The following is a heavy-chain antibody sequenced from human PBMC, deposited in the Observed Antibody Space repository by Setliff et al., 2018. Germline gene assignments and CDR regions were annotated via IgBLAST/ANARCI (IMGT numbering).Heavy chain of an antibody. V-gene: IGHV1-24*01. D-gene: IGHD3-22*01. CDR3: ARGGGVNDDNSGFYRSFDY. CDR1: GYTLTELS. J-gene: IGHJ4*02. Sequence: ASVKVSCKVSGYTLTELSMHWVRQAPGKGLEWMGGFDPEDGETIYAQKFQGRVTMTSDTSASTAYMELNSLRSEDTALYYCARGGGVNDDNSGFYRSFDYWGQGTLVTVSS. CDR2: FDPEDGET.